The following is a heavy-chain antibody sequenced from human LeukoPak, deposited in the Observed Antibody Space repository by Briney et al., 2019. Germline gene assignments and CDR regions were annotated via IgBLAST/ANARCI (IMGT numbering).Heavy chain of an antibody. D-gene: IGHD5-24*01. CDR2: ISSSSSYI. CDR1: GFTFSSYS. V-gene: IGHV3-21*01. Sequence: PGGSLRLSCAASGFTFSSYSMNWVRQAPGKGLEWVSSISSSSSYIYYADSVKGRFTISRDNAKNSLYLQMNSLRAEDTAVYYCARGRRWLQLLADYWGQGNPGHRLL. J-gene: IGHJ4*02. CDR3: ARGRRWLQLLADY.